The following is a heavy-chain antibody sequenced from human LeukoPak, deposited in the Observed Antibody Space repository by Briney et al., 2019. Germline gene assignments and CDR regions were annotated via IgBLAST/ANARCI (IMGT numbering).Heavy chain of an antibody. CDR1: GFTFDDYA. CDR2: ISWNSGSI. Sequence: GGSLRLSCAASGFTFDDYAMHWVRHAPGKGLEWVSGISWNSGSIGYADSVKGRFTISRDNAKNSLYLQMNSLRAEDTALYYCAKGLYYYGSGSYSPHYYYYGMDVWGQGTTVTVSS. D-gene: IGHD3-10*01. J-gene: IGHJ6*02. CDR3: AKGLYYYGSGSYSPHYYYYGMDV. V-gene: IGHV3-9*01.